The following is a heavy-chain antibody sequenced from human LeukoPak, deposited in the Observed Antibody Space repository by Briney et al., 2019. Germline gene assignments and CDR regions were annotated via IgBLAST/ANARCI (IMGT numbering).Heavy chain of an antibody. D-gene: IGHD6-19*01. J-gene: IGHJ3*02. CDR2: IIPIFGTA. V-gene: IGHV1-18*01. CDR3: AAYSSALGALRI. CDR1: GYTFTSYG. Sequence: ASVKVSCKASGYTFTSYGISWVRQAPGQGLEWMGGIIPIFGTANYAQKLQGRVTMTTDTSTSTAYMELRSLRSDDTAVYYCAAYSSALGALRIWGQGTMVTVSS.